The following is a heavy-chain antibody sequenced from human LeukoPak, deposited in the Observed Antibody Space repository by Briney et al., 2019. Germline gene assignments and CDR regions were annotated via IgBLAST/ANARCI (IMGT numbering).Heavy chain of an antibody. CDR2: INPSRNT. V-gene: IGHV4-34*01. J-gene: IGHJ4*02. CDR3: ARRYDFWSGYPPPLDY. Sequence: ASETLSLTCAVFGGSFSGYYWNWIRQPPGKGLEWIGQINPSRNTNYNPSLKSRVTVSVDTSKKQFSLKLSSVTAADTAVYYCARRYDFWSGYPPPLDYWGQGTLVTVSS. CDR1: GGSFSGYY. D-gene: IGHD3-3*01.